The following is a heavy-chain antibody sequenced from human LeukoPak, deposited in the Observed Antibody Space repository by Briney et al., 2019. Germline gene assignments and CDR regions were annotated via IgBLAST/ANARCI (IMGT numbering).Heavy chain of an antibody. CDR3: ARQWRGYSYEIDY. D-gene: IGHD5-18*01. CDR1: GFTFSSYG. J-gene: IGHJ4*02. V-gene: IGHV3-33*01. CDR2: IWYDGSNK. Sequence: GRSLRLSCAASGFTFSSYGMHWVRQAPGKGLEWVAVIWYDGSNKYYADSVKGRFTISRDNSKNTLYLQMNSLRAEDTAVYYCARQWRGYSYEIDYWGQGTLVTVSS.